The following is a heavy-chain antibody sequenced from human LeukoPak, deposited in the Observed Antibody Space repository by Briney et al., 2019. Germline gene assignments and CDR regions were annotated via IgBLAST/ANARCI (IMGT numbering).Heavy chain of an antibody. CDR1: GFTFSDYY. CDR3: ARRYCTGGSCYSGVDY. CDR2: ISSSGSTI. V-gene: IGHV3-11*04. J-gene: IGHJ4*02. Sequence: GGSLRPSCAASGFTFSDYYSTWIRQAPGKGLEWSAYISSSGSTIYYADSVKGRFTISRDNEKNSLYMQMNSLRAEDTAVYYCARRYCTGGSCYSGVDYWGQGTLVTVSS. D-gene: IGHD2-15*01.